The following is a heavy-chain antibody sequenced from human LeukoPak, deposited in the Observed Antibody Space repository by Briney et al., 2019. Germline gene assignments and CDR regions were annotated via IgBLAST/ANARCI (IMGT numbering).Heavy chain of an antibody. CDR3: VRHHTYYGNFDY. J-gene: IGHJ4*02. Sequence: PSETLSLTCTVSGGSISSSNYYWGWIRQPPGKGLEWIGSMYYSGSTYYNPSLKSRVTISVDTSKNQFSLTLSSVTAADTAVNSCVRHHTYYGNFDYWGQGTLVTVSS. D-gene: IGHD4-17*01. V-gene: IGHV4-39*01. CDR2: MYYSGST. CDR1: GGSISSSNYY.